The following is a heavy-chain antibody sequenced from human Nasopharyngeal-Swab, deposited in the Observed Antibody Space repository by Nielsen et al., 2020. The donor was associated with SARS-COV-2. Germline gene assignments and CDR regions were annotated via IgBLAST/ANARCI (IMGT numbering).Heavy chain of an antibody. Sequence: GGSLRLSCAASGFTFDEYGMSWVRQAPGKGLEWVPAITWNSGRIGYADSVKGRFTISRDNAKESLYLQMNSLRAEDTALYFCAKDLRAWQFLASLDQWGQGTLVTVSS. CDR1: GFTFDEYG. CDR2: ITWNSGRI. D-gene: IGHD3-3*01. V-gene: IGHV3-9*01. J-gene: IGHJ4*02. CDR3: AKDLRAWQFLASLDQ.